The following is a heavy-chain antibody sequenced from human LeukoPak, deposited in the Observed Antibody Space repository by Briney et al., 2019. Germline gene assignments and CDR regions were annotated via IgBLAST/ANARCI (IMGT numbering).Heavy chain of an antibody. CDR2: ISASNGNT. J-gene: IGHJ4*02. Sequence: GASVKVSCKASGYTFTRYGISWVRQAPGQGLQWLGWISASNGNTNYAQKFRDRVTMSTDTSTGTAYLDVRSLTSDDTAVYYCVRDHSNWNYAPDFWGQGTLVIVSS. V-gene: IGHV1-18*01. CDR1: GYTFTRYG. CDR3: VRDHSNWNYAPDF. D-gene: IGHD1-7*01.